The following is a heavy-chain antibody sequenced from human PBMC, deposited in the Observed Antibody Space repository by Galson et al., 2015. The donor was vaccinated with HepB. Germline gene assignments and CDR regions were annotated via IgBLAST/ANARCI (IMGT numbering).Heavy chain of an antibody. CDR3: ARVDWHNSGSPFDY. V-gene: IGHV1-69*13. Sequence: SVKVSCKASGGTFSSYAISWVRQAPGQGLEWMGGIIPIFGTANYAQKFQGRVTITADESTSTAYMELSSLRSEDTAVYYCARVDWHNSGSPFDYWGQGTLVTVSS. D-gene: IGHD3-22*01. CDR1: GGTFSSYA. CDR2: IIPIFGTA. J-gene: IGHJ4*02.